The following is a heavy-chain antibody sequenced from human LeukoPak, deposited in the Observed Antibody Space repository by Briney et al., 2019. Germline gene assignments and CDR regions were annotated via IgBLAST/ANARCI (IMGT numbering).Heavy chain of an antibody. Sequence: GGTLRLSCAASGFTFSSYGMSWVRQAPGKGLEWVSAISGSGGSTYYADSVKGRFTISRDNAKNSLYLQMNSLRAEDTAVYYCARRSSSQDFDSWGQGTLVTVSS. CDR2: ISGSGGST. CDR3: ARRSSSQDFDS. D-gene: IGHD2-2*01. V-gene: IGHV3-23*01. CDR1: GFTFSSYG. J-gene: IGHJ4*02.